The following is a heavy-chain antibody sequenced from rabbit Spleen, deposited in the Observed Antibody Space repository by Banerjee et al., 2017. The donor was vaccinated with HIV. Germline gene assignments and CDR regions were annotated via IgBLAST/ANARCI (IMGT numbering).Heavy chain of an antibody. CDR3: ARDLVGVIGWNFYL. D-gene: IGHD1-1*01. V-gene: IGHV1S45*01. CDR1: GFSFSDRDV. Sequence: QEQLEESGGGLVKPEGSLTLTCKASGFSFSDRDVMCWVRQAPGKGLEWIGCINTATAKGVYATWAKGRFTISRTSSTTVTLRMTSLTAADRAAYFCARDLVGVIGWNFYLWGQGTLVTVS. CDR2: INTATAKG. J-gene: IGHJ4*01.